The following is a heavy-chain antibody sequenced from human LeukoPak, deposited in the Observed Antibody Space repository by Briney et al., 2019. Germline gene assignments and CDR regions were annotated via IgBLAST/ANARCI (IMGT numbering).Heavy chain of an antibody. CDR2: IHNDGST. J-gene: IGHJ4*02. CDR3: AALARDY. Sequence: GGSLRLSCAVSGFIVSSTYMTWVRQAPGKGLEWVSVIHNDGSTYHADSVKGRFTISRDNSMNTLYLQMNSLRVEDTAAYYCAALARDYWGQGTLVTVSS. CDR1: GFIVSSTY. D-gene: IGHD3-3*02. V-gene: IGHV3-53*01.